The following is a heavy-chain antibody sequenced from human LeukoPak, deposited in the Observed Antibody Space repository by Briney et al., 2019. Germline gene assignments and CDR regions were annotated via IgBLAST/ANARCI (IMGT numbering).Heavy chain of an antibody. Sequence: SETLSLTCTVSGGSISRYYWSWIRQPPGKGLEWIGYIYYSGSTNYNPSLKSRVTISVDTSKNQFSLKLSSVTAADTAVYYCARSHQLADDAFDIWGQGTMVTVSS. V-gene: IGHV4-59*08. J-gene: IGHJ3*02. CDR3: ARSHQLADDAFDI. D-gene: IGHD2-2*01. CDR2: IYYSGST. CDR1: GGSISRYY.